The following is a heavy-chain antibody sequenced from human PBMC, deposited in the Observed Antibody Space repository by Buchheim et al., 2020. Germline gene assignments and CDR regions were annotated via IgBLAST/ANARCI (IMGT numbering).Heavy chain of an antibody. Sequence: DVQLVQSGGGLVQPGGSLRLSCIASGFTFSDYWMNWVRQAPGKGLEWVANIRQDGSEQFYGVSVKGRFSIFRDNAKSSLYLQMSSLRVDDAALYYCARTPGRTRFFDLWGQG. V-gene: IGHV3-7*01. CDR3: ARTPGRTRFFDL. D-gene: IGHD4-17*01. J-gene: IGHJ4*02. CDR2: IRQDGSEQ. CDR1: GFTFSDYW.